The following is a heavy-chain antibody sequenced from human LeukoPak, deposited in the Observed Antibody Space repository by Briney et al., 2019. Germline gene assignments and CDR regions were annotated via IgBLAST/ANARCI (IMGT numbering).Heavy chain of an antibody. CDR1: GGSISSYY. V-gene: IGHV4-59*01. J-gene: IGHJ4*02. CDR3: ARGLYSRWATVIR. CDR2: IYYSGST. Sequence: SETLSLTCTVSGGSISSYYWSWIRQPPGKGLEWIGYIYYSGSTNYNPSLKSRVTISVDTSKNQFSLKLSSVTAADTAVYYCARGLYSRWATVIRWGQGTLVTVSS. D-gene: IGHD4-17*01.